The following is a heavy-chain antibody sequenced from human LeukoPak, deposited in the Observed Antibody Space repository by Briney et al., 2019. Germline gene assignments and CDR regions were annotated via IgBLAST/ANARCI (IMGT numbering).Heavy chain of an antibody. CDR1: GGSISSYY. CDR3: ARQRFLEWYFDY. D-gene: IGHD3-3*01. CDR2: IYYSGST. V-gene: IGHV4-59*08. Sequence: TSETLSLTCTVSGGSISSYYWSWIRQPPGKGLEWIGYIYYSGSTKYNPSLKSRVTISVDRSKNQFSLKLSSVTAADTAVYYCARQRFLEWYFDYWGQGTLVTVSS. J-gene: IGHJ4*02.